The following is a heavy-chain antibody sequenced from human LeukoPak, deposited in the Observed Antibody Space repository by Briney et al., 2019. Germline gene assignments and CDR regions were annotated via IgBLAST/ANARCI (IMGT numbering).Heavy chain of an antibody. D-gene: IGHD7-27*01. CDR1: GDSVSSNSAA. V-gene: IGHV6-1*01. Sequence: PSQTLSLTCAISGDSVSSNSAAWNWIRQSPSRGLEWLGRTYYRSKWSTDYSVSVKSRITVNPDTSKNQFSMQLNSVTPEDTAVYYCARLENWAFDFWGQGTLITVSS. CDR3: ARLENWAFDF. CDR2: TYYRSKWST. J-gene: IGHJ4*02.